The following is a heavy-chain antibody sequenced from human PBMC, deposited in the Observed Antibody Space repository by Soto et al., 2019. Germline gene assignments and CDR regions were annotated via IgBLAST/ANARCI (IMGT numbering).Heavy chain of an antibody. V-gene: IGHV3-30*18. Sequence: QVQLVESGGGVVQPGRSLRLSCAASGFTFNSYGIHWVRQAPGKALEWVAVISYDGNNIYYGDSVQGRFTISRDNSKNTIYLQMNSLRAEDTAVYYCANDVGYCTNCVCLYNWFDPWGQGTLVTVSS. CDR1: GFTFNSYG. CDR3: ANDVGYCTNCVCLYNWFDP. CDR2: ISYDGNNI. J-gene: IGHJ5*02. D-gene: IGHD2-8*01.